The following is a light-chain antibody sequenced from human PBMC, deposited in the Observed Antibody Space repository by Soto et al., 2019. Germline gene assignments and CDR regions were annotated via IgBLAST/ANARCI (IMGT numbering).Light chain of an antibody. J-gene: IGLJ1*01. CDR1: RSNIGGNS. CDR3: ATWDDSLTVFV. V-gene: IGLV1-44*01. Sequence: QSMLTRPPSASGTPGQMVTISCSGTRSNIGGNSVNWYQQLPGKAPKPLIYSNNQRPSGVPDRFSASKSGTSASLAISGLQSEDEADYYCATWDDSLTVFVLGTGTKGTVL. CDR2: SNN.